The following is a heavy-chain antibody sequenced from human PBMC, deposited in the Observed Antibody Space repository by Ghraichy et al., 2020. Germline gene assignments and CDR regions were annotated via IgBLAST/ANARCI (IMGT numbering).Heavy chain of an antibody. CDR2: SSSDSGYK. V-gene: IGHV3-21*06. Sequence: GESLNISCVVSGYTFRDYRMHWVRQAAGKGLEWVASSSSDSGYKFYADAVKGRFTVSSDEARNSLYLQMNSLRAEDAAVYYCARERAVYGMGVYYFKGMDVWGKGPRSPSPQ. D-gene: IGHD6-19*01. CDR1: GYTFRDYR. J-gene: IGHJ6*01. CDR3: ARERAVYGMGVYYFKGMDV.